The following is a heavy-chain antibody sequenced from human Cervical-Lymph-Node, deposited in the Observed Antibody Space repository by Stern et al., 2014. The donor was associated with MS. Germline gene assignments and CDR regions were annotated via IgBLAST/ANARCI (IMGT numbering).Heavy chain of an antibody. CDR3: ASMGDYYDRSAYKF. J-gene: IGHJ4*02. V-gene: IGHV4-31*03. CDR1: GASMSSGGYF. CDR2: ISYSANT. D-gene: IGHD3-9*01. Sequence: VQLVESGPGLVKPSQTLSLTCTVSGASMSSGGYFWTWIRPHPGQGLEWIGHISYSANTFYNPSLKSRITISEDTSKNQFSLKLSSVTAADTAIYYCASMGDYYDRSAYKFWGQGTLVTVSS.